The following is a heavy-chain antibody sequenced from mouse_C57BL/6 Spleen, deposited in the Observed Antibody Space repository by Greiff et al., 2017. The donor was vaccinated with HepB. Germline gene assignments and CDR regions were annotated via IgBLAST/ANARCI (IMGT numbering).Heavy chain of an antibody. D-gene: IGHD4-1*01. CDR2: ISSGSSTI. J-gene: IGHJ2*01. CDR1: GFTFSDYG. V-gene: IGHV5-17*01. CDR3: ARTGTPRYYFDY. Sequence: EVHLVESGGGLVKPGGSLKLSCAASGFTFSDYGMHWVRQAPEKGLEWVAYISSGSSTIYYADTVKGRFTISRDNAKNTLFLQMTSLRSEDTAMYYCARTGTPRYYFDYWGQGTTLTVSS.